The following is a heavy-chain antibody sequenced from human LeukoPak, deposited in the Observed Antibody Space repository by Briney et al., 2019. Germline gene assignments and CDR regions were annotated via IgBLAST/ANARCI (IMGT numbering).Heavy chain of an antibody. Sequence: ASVKVSCKASGGTFSSYAISWVRQAPGQGLEWMGGIIPIFGTANYAQKFQGRVTITADESTSTAYMELSSLRSEDTAVYYCARGDDYGGKPIYYYYSMDVWGQGTTVTVSS. D-gene: IGHD4-23*01. CDR3: ARGDDYGGKPIYYYYSMDV. V-gene: IGHV1-69*13. CDR1: GGTFSSYA. J-gene: IGHJ6*02. CDR2: IIPIFGTA.